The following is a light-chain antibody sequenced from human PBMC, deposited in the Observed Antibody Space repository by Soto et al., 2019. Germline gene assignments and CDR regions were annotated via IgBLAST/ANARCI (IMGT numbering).Light chain of an antibody. CDR1: SGFSVGDFW. CDR3: CSCHSGV. Sequence: QLVLTQPSSHSASSGASVRLTCMLSSGFSVGDFWIRWYQQKPGNPPRYLLYYHSDSNKGQGSGVPCRFSVSNDASANAGILRVFGLQYEAEAYFYFCSCHSGVFCGGTEVTVL. J-gene: IGLJ3*02. V-gene: IGLV5-52*01. CDR2: YHSDSNK.